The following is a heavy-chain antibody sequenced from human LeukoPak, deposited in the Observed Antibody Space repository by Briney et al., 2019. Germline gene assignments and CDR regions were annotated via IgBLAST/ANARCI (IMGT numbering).Heavy chain of an antibody. CDR2: INPNNGGP. Sequence: ASVKVSCKASGYTFTDYYIHWVRQAPGQGLEWMGWINPNNGGPNYAQKFHDRVAMTRDTSISTAYLELSGIAYADAAVFYCAGMQLVIGTRVDDFRGQGSLVTDSS. V-gene: IGHV1-2*02. J-gene: IGHJ4*02. CDR1: GYTFTDYY. CDR3: AGMQLVIGTRVDDF. D-gene: IGHD1-1*01.